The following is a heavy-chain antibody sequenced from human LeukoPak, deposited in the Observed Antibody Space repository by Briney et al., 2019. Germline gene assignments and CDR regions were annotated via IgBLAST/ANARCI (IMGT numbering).Heavy chain of an antibody. Sequence: ASVKVSCKTSGYTFIKYYMHWVRQAPGQGLEWMGWINPNGGATNYAQKFRGRVTVTRDTSITTVYMDLTGLKSDDTAVYFCARGSGGNAFDFWGQGTMVTVSS. V-gene: IGHV1-2*02. CDR2: INPNGGAT. D-gene: IGHD3-16*01. CDR1: GYTFIKYY. CDR3: ARGSGGNAFDF. J-gene: IGHJ3*01.